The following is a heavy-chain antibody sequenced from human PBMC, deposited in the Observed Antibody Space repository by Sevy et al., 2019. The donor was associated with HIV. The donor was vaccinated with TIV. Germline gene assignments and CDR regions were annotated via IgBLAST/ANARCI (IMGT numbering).Heavy chain of an antibody. CDR3: ARDRAYSALDY. J-gene: IGHJ4*02. V-gene: IGHV3-7*01. D-gene: IGHD5-18*01. Sequence: GGSLRLSCVASGFTFSGSWMTWVRQAPGKGLERIAFINEDGSRLGYGDSVRGRFTISRVNTKNSLYLQMNSLRAEDTAVYFCARDRAYSALDYWGQGTLVTVSS. CDR2: INEDGSRL. CDR1: GFTFSGSW.